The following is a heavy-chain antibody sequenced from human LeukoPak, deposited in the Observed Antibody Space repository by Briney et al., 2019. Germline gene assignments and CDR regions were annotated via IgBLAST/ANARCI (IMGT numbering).Heavy chain of an antibody. D-gene: IGHD6-19*01. CDR1: GGSISSGGYY. CDR3: ARDKGRGWYGRYYYYGMDA. CDR2: IYYSGST. Sequence: SETLSLTCTVSGGSISSGGYYWSWIRQHPGKGLEWIGYIYYSGSTYYNPSLKSRVTISVDTSKNQFSLKLSSVTAADTAVYYCARDKGRGWYGRYYYYGMDAWGQGTTVTVSS. V-gene: IGHV4-31*03. J-gene: IGHJ6*02.